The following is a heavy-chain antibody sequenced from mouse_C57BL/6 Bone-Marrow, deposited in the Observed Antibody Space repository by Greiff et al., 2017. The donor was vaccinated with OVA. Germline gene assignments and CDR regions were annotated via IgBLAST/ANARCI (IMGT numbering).Heavy chain of an antibody. Sequence: VQLQQPGAELVKPGASVKLSCKASGYTFTSYWMQWVKQRPGQGLEWIGEIDPTDSYTNYNQKFKGKATLPVDTSYSTAYMQLSSLTSEVSTVYYSASGITTGAIDYWGQGTAVTVSS. CDR2: IDPTDSYT. J-gene: IGHJ4*01. D-gene: IGHD1-1*01. CDR1: GYTFTSYW. V-gene: IGHV1-50*01. CDR3: ASGITTGAIDY.